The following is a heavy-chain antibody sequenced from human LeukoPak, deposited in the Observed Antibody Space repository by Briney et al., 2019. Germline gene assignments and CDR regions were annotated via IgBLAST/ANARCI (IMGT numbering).Heavy chain of an antibody. CDR1: GFTFTTYA. V-gene: IGHV3-23*01. Sequence: GGSLRLSCAASGFTFTTYAMSWVRQAPGKGLEWVSIISGISDRVDYADSVKGRFTISRDNSNNMVYLQMNSLRAEDTALYYCAKKRLAGAGGNHMDIWGKGTTVTVSS. J-gene: IGHJ6*03. CDR2: ISGISDRV. CDR3: AKKRLAGAGGNHMDI. D-gene: IGHD6-13*01.